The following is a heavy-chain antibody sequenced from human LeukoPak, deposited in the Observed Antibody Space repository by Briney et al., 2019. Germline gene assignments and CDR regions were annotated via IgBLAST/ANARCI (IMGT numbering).Heavy chain of an antibody. CDR1: GYTFTGYY. CDR3: ARVRSPIAVAGTRFDY. CDR2: INPNSGGT. J-gene: IGHJ4*02. D-gene: IGHD6-19*01. V-gene: IGHV1-2*06. Sequence: ASVKVSCKASGYTFTGYYMHWVRRAPGQGLEWMGRINPNSGGTNYAQKFQGRVTMTRDTSISTAYVELSRLRSDDTAVYYCARVRSPIAVAGTRFDYWGQGTLVTVSS.